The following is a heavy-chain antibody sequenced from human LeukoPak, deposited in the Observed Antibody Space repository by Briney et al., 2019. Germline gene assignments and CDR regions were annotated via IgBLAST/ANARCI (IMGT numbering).Heavy chain of an antibody. Sequence: ASVKVSCKASGGTFSSYAISWVRQAPGQGLEWMGGIIPIFGTANYAQKFQGRVTITTDESTSTAYMELSSLRSEDTAVYYCATSLPIDYYYMDVWGKGTTVTVSS. J-gene: IGHJ6*03. CDR1: GGTFSSYA. D-gene: IGHD2-2*01. CDR3: ATSLPIDYYYMDV. V-gene: IGHV1-69*05. CDR2: IIPIFGTA.